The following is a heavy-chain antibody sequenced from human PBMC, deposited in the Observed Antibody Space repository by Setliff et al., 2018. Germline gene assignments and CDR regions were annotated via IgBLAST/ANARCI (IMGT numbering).Heavy chain of an antibody. J-gene: IGHJ6*03. D-gene: IGHD3-10*01. V-gene: IGHV4-4*02. CDR2: INQSGTT. CDR1: GDSISNDYW. CDR3: ARLRDSMVRGVSDFYYYYYYMDV. Sequence: PSETLSLTCAVSGDSISNDYWWSWVRQPPERELEWIGEINQSGTTNYNPPLKGRATISVDNSKNQFSLNLNSVTVADTAVYFCARLRDSMVRGVSDFYYYYYYMDVWGKGTTVTVSS.